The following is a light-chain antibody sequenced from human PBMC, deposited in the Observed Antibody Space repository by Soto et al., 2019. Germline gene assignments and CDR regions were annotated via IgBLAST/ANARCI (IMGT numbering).Light chain of an antibody. CDR3: QQSYSTLLIT. J-gene: IGKJ5*01. V-gene: IGKV1-39*01. CDR1: QSINSY. CDR2: AAS. Sequence: DIQMTQSPSSLSASIGDGVTITCRASQSINSYLNWYQQKPGKAPKLLISAASNLQSRVQSRFSGSGSGTDFTLTISSLQPEDYATYYCQQSYSTLLITFGQGTRLEIK.